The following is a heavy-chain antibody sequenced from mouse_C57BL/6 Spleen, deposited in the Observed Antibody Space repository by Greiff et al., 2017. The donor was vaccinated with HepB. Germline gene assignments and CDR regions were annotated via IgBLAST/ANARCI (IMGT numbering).Heavy chain of an antibody. Sequence: QVQLQQPGAELVRPGTSVKLSCKASGYTFTSYWMHWVKQRPGQGLEWIGVIDPSDSYTNYNQKFKGKATLTVDTSSSTAYMQLSSLTSEDSAVYYCARRRTTVVPYFDVWGTGTTVTVSS. CDR3: ARRRTTVVPYFDV. D-gene: IGHD1-1*01. CDR2: IDPSDSYT. CDR1: GYTFTSYW. J-gene: IGHJ1*03. V-gene: IGHV1-59*01.